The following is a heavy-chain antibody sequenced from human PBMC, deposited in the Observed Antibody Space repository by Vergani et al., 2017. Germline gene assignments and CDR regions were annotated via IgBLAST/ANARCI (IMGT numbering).Heavy chain of an antibody. CDR2: IIPIFGTA. CDR1: GGTFSSYA. V-gene: IGHV1-69*01. J-gene: IGHJ5*02. Sequence: VQLVQSGAEVKKPGSSVKVSCKASGGTFSSYAISWVRQAPGQGLEWMGGIIPIFGTANYAQKFQGRVTITADESTSPAYMELSSLRSEDTAVYYCARGVSRAAVAGTGWFDPWGQGTLVTVSS. D-gene: IGHD6-19*01. CDR3: ARGVSRAAVAGTGWFDP.